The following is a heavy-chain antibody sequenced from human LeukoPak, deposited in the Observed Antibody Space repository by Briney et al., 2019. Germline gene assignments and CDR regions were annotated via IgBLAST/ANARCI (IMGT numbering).Heavy chain of an antibody. Sequence: QSGGSLRLSCAASGFTFSSYEMNWVRQAPGKGLEWVANIKEDEGEKHYVNSVKGRFTISRDNAQNSLYLQMNSLRAEDTAVYYCARDKFRGSISGSIFDYWGQGALVTVSS. D-gene: IGHD5-12*01. CDR1: GFTFSSYE. J-gene: IGHJ4*02. CDR2: IKEDEGEK. V-gene: IGHV3-7*01. CDR3: ARDKFRGSISGSIFDY.